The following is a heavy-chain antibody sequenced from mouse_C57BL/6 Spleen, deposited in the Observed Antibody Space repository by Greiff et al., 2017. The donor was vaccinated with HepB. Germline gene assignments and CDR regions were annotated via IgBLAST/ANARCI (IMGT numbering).Heavy chain of an antibody. Sequence: EVQLVESGGGLVKPGGSLKLSCAASGFTFSSYAMSWVRQTPEKRLEWVATISDGGSYTYYPDNVKGRFTISRDNAKNNLYLQMSHLKSEDTAMDYCAREDYSKAMDYWGQGTSVTVSS. V-gene: IGHV5-4*01. CDR3: AREDYSKAMDY. J-gene: IGHJ4*01. CDR1: GFTFSSYA. D-gene: IGHD2-5*01. CDR2: ISDGGSYT.